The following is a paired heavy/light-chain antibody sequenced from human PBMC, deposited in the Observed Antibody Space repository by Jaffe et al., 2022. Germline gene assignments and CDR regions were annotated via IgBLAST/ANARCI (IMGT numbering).Heavy chain of an antibody. CDR1: GFMLSPYW. D-gene: IGHD2-21*02. Sequence: EVSLVESGGGLVQPGGSLRLSCTPSGFMLSPYWMSWVRQAPGKGLEWVANIKEDGGSENYVDSVKGRFTISRDNAKNSLYLEMNSLRVEDTALYYCARETPGGACYFDCWGQGTPVTVSS. CDR2: IKEDGGSE. J-gene: IGHJ4*02. CDR3: ARETPGGACYFDC. V-gene: IGHV3-7*01.
Light chain of an antibody. CDR2: DAS. Sequence: VVMTQSPATLSVSPGEGATLSCRASQSIGRKFAWYQQKPGQTPRLLIYDASIRATGVPARFSGRGSGTEFTLTINNLQSDDFAVYYCQHYGTFGQGTRVEVK. CDR1: QSIGRK. CDR3: QHYGT. V-gene: IGKV3-15*01. J-gene: IGKJ1*01.